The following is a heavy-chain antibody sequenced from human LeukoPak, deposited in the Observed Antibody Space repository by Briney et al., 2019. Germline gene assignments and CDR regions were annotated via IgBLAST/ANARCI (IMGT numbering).Heavy chain of an antibody. CDR2: MNPNSGNT. J-gene: IGHJ3*02. CDR3: ARSYDCGGDCFEAFDI. CDR1: GYTFTSYD. Sequence: ASVKVSCKASGYTFTSYDINWVRQATGQGLEWMGWMNPNSGNTGYAQKFQGRVTITADQSTSTAYMELSSLRSEDTAVYFCARSYDCGGDCFEAFDIWGQGTMVTVSS. D-gene: IGHD2-21*02. V-gene: IGHV1-8*01.